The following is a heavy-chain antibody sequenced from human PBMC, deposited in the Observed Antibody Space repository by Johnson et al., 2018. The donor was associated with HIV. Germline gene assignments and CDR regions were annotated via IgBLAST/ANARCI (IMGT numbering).Heavy chain of an antibody. CDR1: GFTFSDFY. D-gene: IGHD6-19*01. V-gene: IGHV3-11*04. Sequence: QVQLVESGGGLVQPGGSLRLSCAVSGFTFSDFYMSWIRQAPGKGLEWVSYISSSGGTIYYADSVKGRFTISRDNSKNTLYLQMNSLRAEDTAVYYCASVHGIAVVDAFDIWGQGTMVTVSS. J-gene: IGHJ3*02. CDR2: ISSSGGTI. CDR3: ASVHGIAVVDAFDI.